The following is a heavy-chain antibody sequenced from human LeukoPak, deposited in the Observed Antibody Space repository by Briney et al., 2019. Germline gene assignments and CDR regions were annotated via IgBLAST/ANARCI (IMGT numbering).Heavy chain of an antibody. Sequence: SETLSLTCTVSGGSISSYYWSWIRQPAGKGLEWIGRIYTSGSTNYNPSLKSRVTMSVDTSKNQISLKLSSVTAADTAVYYCAREIGDYYDSSGYRTYYFDYWGQGTLVAVSS. J-gene: IGHJ4*02. V-gene: IGHV4-4*07. D-gene: IGHD3-22*01. CDR3: AREIGDYYDSSGYRTYYFDY. CDR2: IYTSGST. CDR1: GGSISSYY.